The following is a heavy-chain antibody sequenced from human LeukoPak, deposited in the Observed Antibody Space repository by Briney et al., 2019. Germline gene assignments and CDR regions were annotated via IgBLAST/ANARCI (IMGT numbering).Heavy chain of an antibody. D-gene: IGHD3-3*01. V-gene: IGHV4-59*08. J-gene: IGHJ5*02. CDR2: VFYSGSN. CDR1: GGSISSYY. CDR3: ARHRSTSGYYNWFDP. Sequence: SDTLSLTCTLSGGSISSYYWRWIRQPPGKGLEWIGYVFYSGSNNYNPSLKSPATISVDTSNNQFSLKLSSVTAADTAVYYCARHRSTSGYYNWFDPWGQGTLVTVSS.